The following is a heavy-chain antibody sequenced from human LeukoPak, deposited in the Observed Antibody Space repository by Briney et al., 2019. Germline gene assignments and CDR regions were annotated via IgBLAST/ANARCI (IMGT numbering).Heavy chain of an antibody. J-gene: IGHJ4*02. CDR3: ALLLIKPNSSGYYY. CDR1: GGTFSSYA. CDR2: IIPIFGTA. D-gene: IGHD3-22*01. Sequence: GASVKVSCKASGGTFSSYAISWVRQAPGQGLEWMGGIIPIFGTANYAQKFQGRVTITADESTSTAYMELSSLRSEDTAVYYCALLLIKPNSSGYYYWGQGTLVTVSS. V-gene: IGHV1-69*13.